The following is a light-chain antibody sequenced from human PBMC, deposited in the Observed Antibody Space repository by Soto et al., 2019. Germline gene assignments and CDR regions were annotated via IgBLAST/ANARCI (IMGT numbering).Light chain of an antibody. Sequence: DIVLAQSAGIVSLSPGEIATLSCSASQTISGTSLAWYQQKPGQAPRLLIYADSNRATGIPARFSGSGSGTDFTLTISSLEPEDFSVYYCQKRYNWPINFGQGTRLEIK. CDR3: QKRYNWPIN. J-gene: IGKJ5*01. V-gene: IGKV3-11*01. CDR1: QTISGTS. CDR2: ADS.